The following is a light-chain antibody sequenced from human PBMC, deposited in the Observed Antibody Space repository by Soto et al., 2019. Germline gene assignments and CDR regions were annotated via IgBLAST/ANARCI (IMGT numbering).Light chain of an antibody. J-gene: IGKJ1*01. CDR2: AVS. CDR3: QQYNNWPPTWT. V-gene: IGKV3-15*01. Sequence: EILMTQSPATLSVSPGERAPLSCRARQSVSSNLAWYPQKPGQAPRLLIYAVSTRATGIPARFSGSGSGTEFTLTINSLQSEDFAVYYCQQYNNWPPTWTFGQGTKVDNK. CDR1: QSVSSN.